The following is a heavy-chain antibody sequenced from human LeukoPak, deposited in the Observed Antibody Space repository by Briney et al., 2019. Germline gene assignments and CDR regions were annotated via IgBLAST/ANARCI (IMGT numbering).Heavy chain of an antibody. J-gene: IGHJ4*02. CDR1: GFTFSTYD. CDR2: ISVGGECT. D-gene: IGHD1-26*01. V-gene: IGHV3-23*01. Sequence: PGGSLRLSCAASGFTFSTYDMSWVRQAPGKGLDWVSTISVGGECTNYADSVRGRFTISRDNSQNTLYLHMNYLTADDTAVYYCARDPGGSFDYWGQGALVTVSS. CDR3: ARDPGGSFDY.